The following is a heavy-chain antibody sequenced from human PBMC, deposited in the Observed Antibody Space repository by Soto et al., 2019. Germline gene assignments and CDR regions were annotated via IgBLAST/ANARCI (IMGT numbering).Heavy chain of an antibody. Sequence: PGGSLRLSCAASGFTFSSYGMHWVRQAPGKGLEWVAVISYDGSNKYYADSVKGRFTISRDNSKNTLYLQMNSLRAEDTAVYYCAKDRIGEPFDANNWFDPWGQGTLVTVSS. J-gene: IGHJ5*02. CDR3: AKDRIGEPFDANNWFDP. CDR2: ISYDGSNK. V-gene: IGHV3-30*18. D-gene: IGHD1-26*01. CDR1: GFTFSSYG.